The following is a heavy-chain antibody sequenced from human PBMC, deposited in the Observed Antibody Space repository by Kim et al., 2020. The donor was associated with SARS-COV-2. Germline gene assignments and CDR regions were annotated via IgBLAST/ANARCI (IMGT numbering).Heavy chain of an antibody. CDR3: AKASDYDFWSGYYWYFDL. D-gene: IGHD3-3*01. V-gene: IGHV3-23*01. CDR1: GFTFSSYA. CDR2: ISGSGGST. J-gene: IGHJ2*01. Sequence: GGSLRLSCAASGFTFSSYAMSWVRQAPGKGLEWVSAISGSGGSTYYADSVKGRFTISRDNSKNTLYLQMNSLRAEDTAVYYCAKASDYDFWSGYYWYFDLWGRGTLVTVSS.